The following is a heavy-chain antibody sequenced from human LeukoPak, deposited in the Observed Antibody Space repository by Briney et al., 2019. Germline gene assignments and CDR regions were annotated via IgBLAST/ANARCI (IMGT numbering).Heavy chain of an antibody. CDR3: AREVGTLSPYYDLWSGSYYFDY. Sequence: PGRSPRLSCAASGFTFSSYAMHWVRQAPGKGLEWVAVISYDGSNKYYADSVKGRFTISRDNSENTLYLQMNSLRAEDTAVYYCAREVGTLSPYYDLWSGSYYFDYWGQGTLVTVSS. V-gene: IGHV3-30-3*01. CDR1: GFTFSSYA. D-gene: IGHD3-3*01. CDR2: ISYDGSNK. J-gene: IGHJ4*02.